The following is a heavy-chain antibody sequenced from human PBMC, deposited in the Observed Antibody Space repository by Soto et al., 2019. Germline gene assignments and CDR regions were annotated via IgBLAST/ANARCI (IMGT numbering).Heavy chain of an antibody. J-gene: IGHJ4*02. CDR3: THMEGSGSYRSSHFDY. Sequence: QITLKESGPTLVKPTQTLTLTCTFSGFSLSTSGVAVGWIRQPPGKALEWLALIYWDDDKRYSPSLKSRLTITXXTXKXXVVLTMTNMDPMDTATYYCTHMEGSGSYRSSHFDYWGQGTLVTVSS. D-gene: IGHD3-10*01. CDR2: IYWDDDK. CDR1: GFSLSTSGVA. V-gene: IGHV2-5*02.